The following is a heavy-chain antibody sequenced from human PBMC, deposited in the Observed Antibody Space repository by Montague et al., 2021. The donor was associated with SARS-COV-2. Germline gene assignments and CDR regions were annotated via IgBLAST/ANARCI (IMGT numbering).Heavy chain of an antibody. D-gene: IGHD2-2*01. V-gene: IGHV4-34*01. CDR1: GGSFSGYY. Sequence: SETLSLTCAVYGGSFSGYYWSWIRQPPGKGLEWIGEINHSGSTNYNPSLKSRVTISVDTSKNQFSLKLSSVTAADTAVYYCTREGYQVLWSDYYYGMDVWGPGTPAT. CDR3: TREGYQVLWSDYYYGMDV. J-gene: IGHJ6*02. CDR2: INHSGST.